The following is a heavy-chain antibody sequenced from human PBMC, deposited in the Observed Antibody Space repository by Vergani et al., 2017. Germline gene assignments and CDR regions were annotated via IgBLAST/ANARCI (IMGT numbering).Heavy chain of an antibody. J-gene: IGHJ4*02. CDR1: GFTFSSYA. V-gene: IGHV3-23*01. CDR2: ISGSGGST. CDR3: ARASVVAATYYFDY. D-gene: IGHD2-15*01. Sequence: EVQLLESGGGLVQPGGSLRLSCAASGFTFSSYALSWVRQAPGKGLEWVSAISGSGGSTYYADSVNGRFTISRDNSKNTLYLQMNSLRAEDTAVYYCARASVVAATYYFDYWGQGTLVTVSS.